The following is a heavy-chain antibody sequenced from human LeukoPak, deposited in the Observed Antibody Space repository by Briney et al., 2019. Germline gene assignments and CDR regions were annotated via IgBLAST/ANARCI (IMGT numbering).Heavy chain of an antibody. J-gene: IGHJ5*02. CDR2: ISNSGGST. CDR1: GFTFSSYG. CDR3: ARDLGQYYDTSDNWFDP. V-gene: IGHV3-23*01. D-gene: IGHD3-22*01. Sequence: GGSLRLSCAASGFTFSSYGMSWVRQAPGKGLEWVSTISNSGGSTYSADSVKGRFTISRDNAKNTLNLQMNSLRAEDTAVYYCARDLGQYYDTSDNWFDPWGQGTLVTVSS.